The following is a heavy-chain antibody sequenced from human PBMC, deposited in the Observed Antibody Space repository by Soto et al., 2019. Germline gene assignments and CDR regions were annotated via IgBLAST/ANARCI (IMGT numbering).Heavy chain of an antibody. CDR3: SRGRIDYFDASRAGYGLDV. D-gene: IGHD3-22*01. CDR1: GVSISSADFY. J-gene: IGHJ6*04. V-gene: IGHV4-30-4*01. CDR2: MSYSGST. Sequence: QVRLQESGPGLVKPSQTLSLTCSVSGVSISSADFYWSWIRQPPGKALEWLGDMSYSGSTYYNPSLQTRITMSPDTIKNHFSLPLPSVTAADTAVYFCSRGRIDYFDASRAGYGLDVWGEGAAVSVSS.